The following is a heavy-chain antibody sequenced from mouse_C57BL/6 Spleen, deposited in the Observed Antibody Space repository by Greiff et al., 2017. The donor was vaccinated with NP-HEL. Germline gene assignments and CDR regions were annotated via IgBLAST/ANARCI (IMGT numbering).Heavy chain of an antibody. CDR2: ISSGSSTI. J-gene: IGHJ4*01. CDR1: VFTFSDYG. V-gene: IGHV5-17*01. Sequence: EVMLVESGGGLVKPGGSLKLSCAASVFTFSDYGMHWVRQAPEKGLEWVAYISSGSSTIYYADTVKGRFTISRDNAKNTLFLQMTSLRSEDTAMYYCAMWMDYWGQGTSVTVSS. CDR3: AMWMDY.